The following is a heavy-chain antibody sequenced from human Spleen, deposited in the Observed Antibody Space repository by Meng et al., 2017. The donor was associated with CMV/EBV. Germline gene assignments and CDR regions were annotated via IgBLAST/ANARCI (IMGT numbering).Heavy chain of an antibody. CDR3: ASMCSSTSCSSHYYGMDV. V-gene: IGHV3-30*02. CDR1: GFTFSSYV. D-gene: IGHD2-2*01. Sequence: LSLTCAASGFTFSSYVMNWVRQAPGKGLEWVAFIRYDGSNKYYADSVKGRFTISRDNSKNTLYLQMNSLRAEDTAVYYCASMCSSTSCSSHYYGMDVWGQGTTVTVSS. CDR2: IRYDGSNK. J-gene: IGHJ6*02.